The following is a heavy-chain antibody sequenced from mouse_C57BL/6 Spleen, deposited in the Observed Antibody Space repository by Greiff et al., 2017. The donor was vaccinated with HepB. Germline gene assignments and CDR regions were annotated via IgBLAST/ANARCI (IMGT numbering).Heavy chain of an antibody. V-gene: IGHV5-6*01. J-gene: IGHJ3*01. Sequence: EVQLQESGGDLVKPGGSLKLSCAASGFTFSSYGMSWVRQTPDKRLEWVATISSGGSYTYYPDSVKGRFTISRDNAKNTLYLQMSSLKSEDTAMYYCARHTYGSSQAWFAYWGQGTLVTVSA. CDR2: ISSGGSYT. D-gene: IGHD1-1*01. CDR3: ARHTYGSSQAWFAY. CDR1: GFTFSSYG.